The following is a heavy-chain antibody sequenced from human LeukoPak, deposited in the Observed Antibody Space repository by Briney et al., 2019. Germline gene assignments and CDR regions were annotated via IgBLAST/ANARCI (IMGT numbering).Heavy chain of an antibody. J-gene: IGHJ4*02. CDR1: GGSISSSSYY. CDR2: IYYSGST. Sequence: SETLSLTCTVSGGSISSSSYYWGWIRQPPGKGLEWIGSIYYSGSTYYNPSLKSRVTISVDTSKNQFSLKLSSVTAADTAVYYCARARYSDSSVLTRKRSYYFDYWGQGTLVTVSS. V-gene: IGHV4-39*07. D-gene: IGHD3-22*01. CDR3: ARARYSDSSVLTRKRSYYFDY.